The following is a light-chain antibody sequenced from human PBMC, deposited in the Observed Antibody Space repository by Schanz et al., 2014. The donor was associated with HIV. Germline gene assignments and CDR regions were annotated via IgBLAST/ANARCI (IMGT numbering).Light chain of an antibody. V-gene: IGLV1-47*01. CDR1: SSNIGSNS. CDR3: AAWDDSLKGWV. J-gene: IGLJ3*02. Sequence: QLVLTQPPSASGTPGQRVTISCSGSSSNIGSNSVYWYQQLPGTAPKLLVHGNNQRPSGVPDQFSVSKSGTSASLAISGLRPEDEADYYCAAWDDSLKGWVFGGGTKLTVL. CDR2: GNN.